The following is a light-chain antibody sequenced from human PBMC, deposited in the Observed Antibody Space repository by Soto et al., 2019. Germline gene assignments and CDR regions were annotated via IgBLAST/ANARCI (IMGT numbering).Light chain of an antibody. V-gene: IGLV1-47*02. CDR2: TDN. CDR3: QSYDIRVSAWV. J-gene: IGLJ3*02. CDR1: FSNVGRDY. Sequence: SALTQPPSASGTPGQRVTISCSGSFSNVGRDYVYWYQQFPGTAPKLLIYTDNQRPSGVPDRFSGSKSGTSASLAISGLQAEDEADYYCQSYDIRVSAWVFGGGTKVTVL.